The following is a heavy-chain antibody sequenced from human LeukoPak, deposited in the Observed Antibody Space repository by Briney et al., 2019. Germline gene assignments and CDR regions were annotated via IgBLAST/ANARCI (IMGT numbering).Heavy chain of an antibody. D-gene: IGHD3-22*01. V-gene: IGHV3-30*18. CDR3: AKDAQSTYYYDSSGHPDY. Sequence: SGGSLRLSCAASGFTFSSYGMHWVRQAPGKGLEWVAVISYDGSNKYYADSVKGRFTISRDNSKNTLYLRMNSLRAEDTAVYYCAKDAQSTYYYDSSGHPDYWGQGTLVTVSS. J-gene: IGHJ4*02. CDR1: GFTFSSYG. CDR2: ISYDGSNK.